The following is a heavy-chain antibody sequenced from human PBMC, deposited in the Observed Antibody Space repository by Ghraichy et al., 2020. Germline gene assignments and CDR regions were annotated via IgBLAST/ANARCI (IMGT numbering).Heavy chain of an antibody. Sequence: GGSLRLSCAASGLIFGSYWMTWVRQAPGKGLEWVANINQDGREKYYAGSVKGRFTISGDNAKSSLYLQMNSLSVEDTAVYYCSAGDTFDIWGRGTMVTVSS. CDR2: INQDGREK. V-gene: IGHV3-7*03. CDR3: SAGDTFDI. CDR1: GLIFGSYW. J-gene: IGHJ3*02.